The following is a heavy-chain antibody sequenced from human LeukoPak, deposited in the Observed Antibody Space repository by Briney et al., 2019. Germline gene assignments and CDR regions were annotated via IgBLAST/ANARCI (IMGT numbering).Heavy chain of an antibody. Sequence: GSLRLSCAASGFTFSSYGMSWVRQPPGKGLEWIGSIYYSGSTYYNPSLKSRVTISADTSKNQFSLKLSSVTAADTAVYHCARSISHYYGSGSYQYYFYYMDVWGKGTTVTISS. CDR2: IYYSGST. CDR3: ARSISHYYGSGSYQYYFYYMDV. V-gene: IGHV4-38-2*01. CDR1: GFTFSSYG. D-gene: IGHD3-10*01. J-gene: IGHJ6*03.